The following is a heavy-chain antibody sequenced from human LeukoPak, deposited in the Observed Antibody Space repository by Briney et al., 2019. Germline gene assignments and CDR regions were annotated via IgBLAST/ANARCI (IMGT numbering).Heavy chain of an antibody. CDR3: ARFGGRWLQLYYFDY. J-gene: IGHJ4*02. Sequence: SETLSLTCTVSGGSISSSSYYWGWIRQPPGKGLEWIGEINHSGSTNYNPSLKSRVTISVDTSKNQFSLKLSSVTAADTAVYYCARFGGRWLQLYYFDYWGQGTLVTVSS. V-gene: IGHV4-39*07. CDR2: INHSGST. CDR1: GGSISSSSYY. D-gene: IGHD5-24*01.